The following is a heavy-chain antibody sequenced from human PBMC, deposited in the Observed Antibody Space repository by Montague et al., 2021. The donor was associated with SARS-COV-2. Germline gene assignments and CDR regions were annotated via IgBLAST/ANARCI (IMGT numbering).Heavy chain of an antibody. CDR3: VGGGTMTVVVFDY. CDR2: IFRSGDS. Sequence: SETLSLTCTVSGDSISNSNWWTWVRQSPGRGLEWIGGIFRSGDSNYNPSLKSRVTMSVDMSRNQFSLSLSNVTAADTAIYYCVGGGTMTVVVFDYWGQGTLVTVSS. J-gene: IGHJ4*02. CDR1: GDSISNSNW. V-gene: IGHV4-4*02. D-gene: IGHD3-22*01.